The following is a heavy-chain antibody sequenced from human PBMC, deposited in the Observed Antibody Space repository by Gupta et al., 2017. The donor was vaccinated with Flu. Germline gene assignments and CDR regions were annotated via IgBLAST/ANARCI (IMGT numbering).Heavy chain of an antibody. D-gene: IGHD4-17*01. CDR2: ISYDGSNK. Sequence: QVQLVESGGGVVQPGRSLRLSCAASGFTFSSYGMHWVRQAPGKGLEWVAVISYDGSNKYYADSVKGRFTISRDNSKNTLYLQMNSLRAEDTAVYYCAKVYGYYGDYYYYGMDVWGQGTTVTVSS. CDR3: AKVYGYYGDYYYYGMDV. J-gene: IGHJ6*02. V-gene: IGHV3-30*18. CDR1: GFTFSSYG.